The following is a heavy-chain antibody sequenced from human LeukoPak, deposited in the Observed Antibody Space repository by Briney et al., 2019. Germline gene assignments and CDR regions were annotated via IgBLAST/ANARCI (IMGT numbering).Heavy chain of an antibody. V-gene: IGHV7-4-1*02. CDR3: ARQYSSSWYSLSYYYYGMDV. J-gene: IGHJ6*02. Sequence: ASVKVSCKASGYTFTSYAMNWVRQAPGQGLEWMGWINTNTGNPTYAQGFTGRFVFSLDTSVSTAYLQISSLKAEDTAVYYCARQYSSSWYSLSYYYYGMDVWGQGTKVTVSS. CDR1: GYTFTSYA. CDR2: INTNTGNP. D-gene: IGHD6-13*01.